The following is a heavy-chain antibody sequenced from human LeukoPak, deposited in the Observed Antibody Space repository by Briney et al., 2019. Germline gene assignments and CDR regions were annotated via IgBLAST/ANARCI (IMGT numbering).Heavy chain of an antibody. CDR1: GYTFTSYD. V-gene: IGHV1-2*02. CDR3: ANTVLAVGATYYYYYGMDV. Sequence: GASVKVSCKASGYTFTSYDINWVRQAPGQGLEWMGWINPNSGGTNYAQKFQGRVTMTRDTSISTAYMELSRLRSDDTAVYYCANTVLAVGATYYYYYGMDVWGQGTTVTVSS. J-gene: IGHJ6*02. CDR2: INPNSGGT. D-gene: IGHD1-26*01.